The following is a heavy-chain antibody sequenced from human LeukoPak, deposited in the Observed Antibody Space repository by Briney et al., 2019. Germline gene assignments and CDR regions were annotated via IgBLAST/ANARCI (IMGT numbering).Heavy chain of an antibody. CDR1: GFTFSSYG. D-gene: IGHD5-12*01. V-gene: IGHV3-23*01. Sequence: RGGSLRLSCAASGFTFSSYGMSWARQAPGKGLEWVSAISGSGGSTYYADSVKGRFTISRDNSKNTLYLQMNSLRAEDTAVYYCANGGGGYGYDGGYYYYYMDVWGKGTTVTISS. CDR2: ISGSGGST. CDR3: ANGGGGYGYDGGYYYYYMDV. J-gene: IGHJ6*03.